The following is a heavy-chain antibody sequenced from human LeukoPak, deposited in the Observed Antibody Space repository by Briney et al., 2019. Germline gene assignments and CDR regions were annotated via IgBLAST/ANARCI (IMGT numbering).Heavy chain of an antibody. CDR1: TFTFSRYW. J-gene: IGHJ4*02. CDR3: ARIAYSSSSDY. D-gene: IGHD6-6*01. V-gene: IGHV3-74*01. CDR2: INSDGTNT. Sequence: GGSLRLSCAASTFTFSRYWMHWVRQAPGKGLVWVSRINSDGTNTYYADSVKGRFTISRDNTKNSLYLQMNSLRAEDTAVYYCARIAYSSSSDYWGQGTLVTVSS.